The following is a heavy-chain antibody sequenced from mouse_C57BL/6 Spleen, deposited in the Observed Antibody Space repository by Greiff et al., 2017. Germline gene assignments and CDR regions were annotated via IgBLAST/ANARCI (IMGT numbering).Heavy chain of an antibody. Sequence: VKVVESGPELVKPGASVKISCKASGYAFSSSWMNWVKQRPGKGLEWIGRIYPGDGDTNYNGKFKGKATLTADKSSSTAYMQRSSLTSEDSAVYFCARTGLITTVVADYWGQGTTRTVSS. V-gene: IGHV1-82*01. CDR3: ARTGLITTVVADY. CDR1: GYAFSSSW. CDR2: IYPGDGDT. D-gene: IGHD1-1*01. J-gene: IGHJ2*01.